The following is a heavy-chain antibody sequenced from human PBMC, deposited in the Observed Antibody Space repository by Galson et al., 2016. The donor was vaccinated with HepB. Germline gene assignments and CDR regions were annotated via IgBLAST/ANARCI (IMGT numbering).Heavy chain of an antibody. J-gene: IGHJ6*04. CDR2: IYYSGST. V-gene: IGHV4-31*03. CDR3: ARDVHSGYDSEGPAGYYFYYYYGMDV. CDR1: GGSISSGGYY. D-gene: IGHD5-12*01. Sequence: TLSLTCSVSGGSISSGGYYWSWIRQHPGKGLEWIGDIYYSGSTYYNPSLKSRVTMSVDTSKNQFSLKLSPVTAADTAVYYCARDVHSGYDSEGPAGYYFYYYYGMDVWGKGTTATVSS.